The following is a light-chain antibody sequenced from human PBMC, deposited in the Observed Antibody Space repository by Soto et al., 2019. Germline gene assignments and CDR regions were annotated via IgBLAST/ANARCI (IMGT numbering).Light chain of an antibody. CDR2: GAS. V-gene: IGKV3-15*01. CDR1: QSVSSK. Sequence: EIVMTQSPATLSVSPGERATLSCRASQSVSSKVAWHQQKPGQAPRLLIYGASTRATDIPARFSGSGSGTKFTLTISSLQSEDFAVYYCQQYHNWPPETSGQGTKVENK. J-gene: IGKJ1*01. CDR3: QQYHNWPPET.